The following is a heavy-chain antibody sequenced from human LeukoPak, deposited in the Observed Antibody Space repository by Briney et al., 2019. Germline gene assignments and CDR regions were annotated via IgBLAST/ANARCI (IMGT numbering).Heavy chain of an antibody. CDR2: IRYDGSNK. CDR1: GFTFSSYG. Sequence: GGSLRLSCAASGFTFSSYGMHWVRQAPGKGLEWVAFIRYDGSNKYYADSVKGRFTISRDNSKNTLYLQMNSLRAEDTAGYYCAKDRGIAVAGTYYFDYWGQGTLVTVSS. CDR3: AKDRGIAVAGTYYFDY. D-gene: IGHD6-19*01. V-gene: IGHV3-30*02. J-gene: IGHJ4*02.